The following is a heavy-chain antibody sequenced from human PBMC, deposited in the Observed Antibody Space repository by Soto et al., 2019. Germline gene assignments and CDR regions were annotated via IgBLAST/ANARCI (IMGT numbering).Heavy chain of an antibody. V-gene: IGHV3-23*01. J-gene: IGHJ3*01. Sequence: QLLESGGGLVQPGGSLRLSCAASGFTFSDYAMTWVRQAPGKGLAWVSGIIASGTYSKYADSVNGRFTISRDNAKNTLYLQMNGLRVEDMAVYFCAKDPNGDYIGAFDFWGQGTMVTVSS. CDR3: AKDPNGDYIGAFDF. CDR1: GFTFSDYA. D-gene: IGHD4-17*01. CDR2: IIASGTYS.